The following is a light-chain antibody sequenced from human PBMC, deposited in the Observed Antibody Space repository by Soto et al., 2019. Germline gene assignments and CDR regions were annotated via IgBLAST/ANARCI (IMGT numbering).Light chain of an antibody. Sequence: DIQMTQSPSSLSASVGDRVTITCRASQSLSNYLNWYQHRPGTAPKLLIYAASGLQSGVPSRFSGSGSGTDFTLTISSLQPEDFATYYCQQSYSAPLTFGGGTKVDIK. V-gene: IGKV1-39*01. CDR3: QQSYSAPLT. CDR1: QSLSNY. CDR2: AAS. J-gene: IGKJ4*01.